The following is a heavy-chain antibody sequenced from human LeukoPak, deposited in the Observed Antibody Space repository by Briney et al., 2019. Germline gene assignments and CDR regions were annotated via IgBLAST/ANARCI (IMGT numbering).Heavy chain of an antibody. Sequence: GGSLRLSCGASGFTFSNYGMSWVRQAPGKGLEWVANIKKDGSDRYYVDSVKGRFTISRDNAKSSLYLQMNSLRAEDTAVYYCARDVTGLDYWGRGTLVTVSS. J-gene: IGHJ4*02. CDR3: ARDVTGLDY. CDR1: GFTFSNYG. V-gene: IGHV3-7*05. CDR2: IKKDGSDR. D-gene: IGHD3-16*01.